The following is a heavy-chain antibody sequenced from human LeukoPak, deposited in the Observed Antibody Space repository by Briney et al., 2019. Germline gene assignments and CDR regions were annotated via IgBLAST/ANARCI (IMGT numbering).Heavy chain of an antibody. V-gene: IGHV1-46*01. CDR1: GYTFTSYY. CDR3: ARDYDGYCSGGSCYSPDY. D-gene: IGHD2-15*01. Sequence: ASVKVSCKASGYTFTSYYMHWVRQAPGQGLEWMGIIKPSGGSTSYAQKFQGRVTMTRDTSTSTVYMELSSLRSEDTAVYYCARDYDGYCSGGSCYSPDYWGQGTLVTVSS. J-gene: IGHJ4*02. CDR2: IKPSGGST.